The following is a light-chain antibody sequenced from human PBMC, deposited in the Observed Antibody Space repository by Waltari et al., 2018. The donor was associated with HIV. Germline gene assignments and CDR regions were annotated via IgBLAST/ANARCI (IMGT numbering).Light chain of an antibody. V-gene: IGKV1-33*01. J-gene: IGKJ5*01. Sequence: DIHMTQSPSSLSASVGDRVTITCQASQDISNYLNWYQQKPGKAPKLLIYDASNLETGVPSRFSGSGSGTDFTFTISSLQPEDIATYYCQQYDNLPITCGQGTRLETK. CDR2: DAS. CDR1: QDISNY. CDR3: QQYDNLPIT.